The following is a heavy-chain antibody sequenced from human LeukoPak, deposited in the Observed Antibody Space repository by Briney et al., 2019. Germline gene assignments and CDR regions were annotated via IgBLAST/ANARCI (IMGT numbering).Heavy chain of an antibody. CDR2: ISSSSSYI. J-gene: IGHJ4*02. D-gene: IGHD3-10*01. CDR1: GFTFSSHS. Sequence: GGSLRLSCAASGFTFSSHSMNWVRQAPGKGLEWASSISSSSSYIYYADSVKGRFTISRDNAKNSLYLQMNSLRAEDTAVYYCARDIPRYYGSGIDYWGQGTLVTVSS. CDR3: ARDIPRYYGSGIDY. V-gene: IGHV3-21*01.